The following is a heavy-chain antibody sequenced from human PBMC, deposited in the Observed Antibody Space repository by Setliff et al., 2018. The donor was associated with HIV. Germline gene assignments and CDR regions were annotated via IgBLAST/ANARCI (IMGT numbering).Heavy chain of an antibody. V-gene: IGHV3-21*01. CDR2: ISSGSSYI. J-gene: IGHJ4*02. D-gene: IGHD3-22*01. CDR1: GFTFSSYS. Sequence: GGSLRLSCAASGFTFSSYSMNWVRQAPGKGLEWVSSISSGSSYIYYAESVKGRFTISRDNAKNSLYMQMNSLRAEDTAVYYCARAGVYYDSSGYCIDYWGQGTLVTVSS. CDR3: ARAGVYYDSSGYCIDY.